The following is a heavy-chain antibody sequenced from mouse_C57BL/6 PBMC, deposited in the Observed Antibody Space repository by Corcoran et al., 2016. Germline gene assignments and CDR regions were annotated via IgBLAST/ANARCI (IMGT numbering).Heavy chain of an antibody. Sequence: QIQLVQSGPELKKPGETVKISCKASGYTFTNYGMSWVKQAPGNGLKWMGWINTYSGVPTYADDFKGRFAFSLETSASTAYLQINNLKNEHTATYFWARYVYGSSNYFDYWGQGTTLTVSS. CDR3: ARYVYGSSNYFDY. J-gene: IGHJ2*01. CDR2: INTYSGVP. CDR1: GYTFTNYG. V-gene: IGHV9-3*01. D-gene: IGHD1-1*01.